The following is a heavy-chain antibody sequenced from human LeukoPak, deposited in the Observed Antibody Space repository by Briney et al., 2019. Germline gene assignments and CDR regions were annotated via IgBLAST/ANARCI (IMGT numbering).Heavy chain of an antibody. J-gene: IGHJ4*02. CDR1: GFTFSDYY. D-gene: IGHD5/OR15-5a*01. Sequence: KPGGSLRLSCAASGFTFSDYYMSWIRQAPGKGLEWISYISSSSSYTNYVDSVKGRFTIPRDNAKNSLYLQMNSLRAEDTAVYYCVRAVSVSSYYFDCWGQGTLVTVSS. CDR2: ISSSSSYT. CDR3: VRAVSVSSYYFDC. V-gene: IGHV3-11*05.